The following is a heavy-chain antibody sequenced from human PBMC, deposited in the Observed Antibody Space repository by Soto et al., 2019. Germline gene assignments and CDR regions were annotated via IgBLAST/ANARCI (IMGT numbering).Heavy chain of an antibody. CDR2: INPSNEIT. V-gene: IGHV1-2*02. D-gene: IGHD6-19*01. CDR1: GYTFSAYY. Sequence: ASVKVSCKTSGYTFSAYYVHWARRAPGRGFQWLGWINPSNEITTFSEFFQGRITMTRDTSISTAYMELSRLTSDDTAVYYCASAAVTGTAGLDFWGQGTQVTVPQ. J-gene: IGHJ4*02. CDR3: ASAAVTGTAGLDF.